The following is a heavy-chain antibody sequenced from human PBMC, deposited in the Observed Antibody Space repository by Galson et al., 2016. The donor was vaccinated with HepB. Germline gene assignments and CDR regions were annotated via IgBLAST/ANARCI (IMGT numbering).Heavy chain of an antibody. CDR3: ARELLSQNWFDP. CDR1: GGSMRSANYY. CDR2: MADSGNT. Sequence: TLSLTCTVSGGSMRSANYYWSWIRQHPGKGLEWIGYMADSGNTYYNPSLKSRVTISVDTSNNQFSLNLSSVTAADTAVYYCARELLSQNWFDPWGQGTLVTVSS. D-gene: IGHD2-15*01. J-gene: IGHJ5*02. V-gene: IGHV4-31*03.